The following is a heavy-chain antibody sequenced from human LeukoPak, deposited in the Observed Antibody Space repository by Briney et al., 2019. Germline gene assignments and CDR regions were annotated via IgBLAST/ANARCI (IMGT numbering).Heavy chain of an antibody. Sequence: VASVNVSCKASGYSFTSYAMHWVRQALGQRPEWMGWINVDSGNTKYSEKFQDRVTITRDTSAGTAYVELSRLSSEDTAIYYCARDHRANGNFVSATTFDFWGQGTLVTVSS. CDR2: INVDSGNT. CDR3: ARDHRANGNFVSATTFDF. CDR1: GYSFTSYA. D-gene: IGHD2/OR15-2a*01. J-gene: IGHJ4*02. V-gene: IGHV1-3*01.